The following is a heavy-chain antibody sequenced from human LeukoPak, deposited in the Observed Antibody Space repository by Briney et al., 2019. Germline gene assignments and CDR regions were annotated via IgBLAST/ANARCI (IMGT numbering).Heavy chain of an antibody. Sequence: GGSLRLSCAAPGVTFRSYGMHWVRQAPGKGLEWVALISSDGNDKLYGDSVRGRFTISRDDSKSTLYLQMNSLRAEDTAVYYCTTKVIRGNSGDDYDDWGQGTLVTVSS. CDR1: GVTFRSYG. V-gene: IGHV3-30*03. CDR3: TTKVIRGNSGDDYDD. J-gene: IGHJ4*02. D-gene: IGHD5-12*01. CDR2: ISSDGNDK.